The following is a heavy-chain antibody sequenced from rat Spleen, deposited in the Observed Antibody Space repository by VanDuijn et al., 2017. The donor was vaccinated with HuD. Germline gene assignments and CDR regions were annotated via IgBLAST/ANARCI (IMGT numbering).Heavy chain of an antibody. CDR3: TTGYYDGYYLVFDY. Sequence: VQVVESGGGLVQPKESLKISCAASGFTFSNAAMYWVRQAPGKGLEWVARIRTKPYNYATYYADSVKGRFTISRDIVQNALYLQMSKLGSEDTAIYYCTTGYYDGYYLVFDYWGQGVMVTVSS. CDR2: IRTKPYNYAT. J-gene: IGHJ2*01. V-gene: IGHV10-5*01. CDR1: GFTFSNAA. D-gene: IGHD1-12*03.